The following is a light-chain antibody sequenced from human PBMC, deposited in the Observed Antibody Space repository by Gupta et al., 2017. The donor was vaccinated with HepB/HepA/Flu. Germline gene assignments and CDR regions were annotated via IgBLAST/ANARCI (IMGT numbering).Light chain of an antibody. J-gene: IGKJ4*01. CDR3: QQEGSSPLT. V-gene: IGKV3-20*01. CDR1: QSVSSSY. Sequence: EIVLKQSPGTLSLSPGERATLSCRASQSVSSSYLAWHQQKPGQAPRLLIYGASSRATGIPDRFSGSGSGTEFTLTISRREPEDFAVYYCQQEGSSPLTFGGGTKVEIK. CDR2: GAS.